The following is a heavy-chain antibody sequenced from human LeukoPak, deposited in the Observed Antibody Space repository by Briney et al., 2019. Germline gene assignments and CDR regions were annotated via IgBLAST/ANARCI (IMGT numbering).Heavy chain of an antibody. CDR1: GFTFSSYA. D-gene: IGHD3-10*01. J-gene: IGHJ5*02. CDR3: AKDGDIWLGDLNWFDP. CDR2: ISGSGGST. V-gene: IGHV3-23*01. Sequence: PWGSLRLSCAASGFTFSSYAMSWVRQAPGKGLEWVSAISGSGGSTYYADSVKGRFTISRDNSKNTLYLQMNSLRAEDTAVYYCAKDGDIWLGDLNWFDPWGQGTLVTVSS.